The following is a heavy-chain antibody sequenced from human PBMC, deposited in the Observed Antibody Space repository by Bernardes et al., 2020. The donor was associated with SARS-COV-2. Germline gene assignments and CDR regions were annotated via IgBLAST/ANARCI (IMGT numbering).Heavy chain of an antibody. D-gene: IGHD1-26*01. Sequence: SETLSLTCAVYGGSFSGYYWSWIRQPPGKGLEWIGEINHSGSTNYNPSLKSRVTISVDTSKNQFSLKLSSVTAADTAVYYCARSARRAGATGMGYFDYWGQGTLVTVSS. J-gene: IGHJ4*02. V-gene: IGHV4-34*01. CDR2: INHSGST. CDR3: ARSARRAGATGMGYFDY. CDR1: GGSFSGYY.